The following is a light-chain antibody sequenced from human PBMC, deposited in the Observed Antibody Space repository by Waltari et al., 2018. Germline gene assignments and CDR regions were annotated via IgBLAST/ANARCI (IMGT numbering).Light chain of an antibody. CDR2: EVS. Sequence: QSALTQPASVSGSPGQSITIPCTGTRSDVGSYNLVSWYQQHPGKAPKLMIYEVSKGPSGVSSRFSGSKSGNTASLTISGLQAEDEADYYCCSYAGSSTLWVFGGGTKLTVL. CDR1: RSDVGSYNL. J-gene: IGLJ3*02. V-gene: IGLV2-23*02. CDR3: CSYAGSSTLWV.